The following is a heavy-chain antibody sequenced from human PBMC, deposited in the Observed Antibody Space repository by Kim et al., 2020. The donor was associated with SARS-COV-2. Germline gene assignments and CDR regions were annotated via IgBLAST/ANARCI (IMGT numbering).Heavy chain of an antibody. CDR1: GFSYNSHT. CDR2: ISITGTTS. V-gene: IGHV3-48*02. J-gene: IGHJ3*01. CDR3: ARGASGAFDG. D-gene: IGHD1-26*01. Sequence: GGSLRLSCSASGFSYNSHTMNWVRQAPGKGLEWVSYISITGTTSILADSVKGRFTISRDNAENSLFLQMNSLREEDTAVYYCARGASGAFDGWVQGTKVT.